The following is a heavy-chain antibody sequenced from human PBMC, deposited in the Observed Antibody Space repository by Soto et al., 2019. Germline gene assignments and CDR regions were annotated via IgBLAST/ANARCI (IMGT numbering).Heavy chain of an antibody. D-gene: IGHD6-19*01. CDR1: GFTFSSYS. J-gene: IGHJ6*02. CDR2: ISSSSYI. V-gene: IGHV3-21*01. Sequence: GGSLRLSCAASGFTFSSYSMNWVRQAPGKGLEWVSSISSSSYIYYADSVKGRFTISRDNTKNSLYLQMNSLRAEDTAVYYCARDRIAVAGKKTYGMDVWGQGTTVTVSS. CDR3: ARDRIAVAGKKTYGMDV.